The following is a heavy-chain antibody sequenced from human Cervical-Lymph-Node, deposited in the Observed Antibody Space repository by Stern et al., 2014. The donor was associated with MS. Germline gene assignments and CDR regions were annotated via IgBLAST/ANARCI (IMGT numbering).Heavy chain of an antibody. CDR1: GVSITSNNW. Sequence: VQLKEPGPGLVKPSGTLSLTCVVSGVSITSNNWWTWVSQPPGKGLEWIGYIYHIGSTNYNPSLKSRVTISVAKYTSHFSLKLSSLTAADTAVYYCARAAPVGIVDVWGRGTTVTVS. V-gene: IGHV4-4*02. CDR2: IYHIGST. D-gene: IGHD2-15*01. CDR3: ARAAPVGIVDV. J-gene: IGHJ6*02.